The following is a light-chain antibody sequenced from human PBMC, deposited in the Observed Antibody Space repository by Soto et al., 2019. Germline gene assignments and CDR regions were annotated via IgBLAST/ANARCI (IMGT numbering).Light chain of an antibody. Sequence: QSALTQPASVSGSPGQSITISCTGTSSDVGGYDFVSWYQQHPGKAPKVMIYDVSNRPSGVSNRFSGSKSGNTASLTISGLQAEDKADYYCCSYTSSDTYVFGTGAKLTVL. V-gene: IGLV2-14*01. CDR2: DVS. CDR3: CSYTSSDTYV. CDR1: SSDVGGYDF. J-gene: IGLJ1*01.